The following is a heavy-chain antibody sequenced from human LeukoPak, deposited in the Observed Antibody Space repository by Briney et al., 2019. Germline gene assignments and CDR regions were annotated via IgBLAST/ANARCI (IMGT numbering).Heavy chain of an antibody. V-gene: IGHV4-59*11. D-gene: IGHD2-8*02. CDR2: IYYTGST. CDR1: DGSISSHY. CDR3: ARQGHCPETMCYGWFDP. J-gene: IGHJ5*02. Sequence: MSSETLSLTCTVSDGSISSHYWNWIRQPPGKGLEWIGHIYYTGSTNCSPSLKSRVTISVDRSKNQFSLKMTSVSAADTAVYYCARQGHCPETMCYGWFDPWGQGTLVTVSS.